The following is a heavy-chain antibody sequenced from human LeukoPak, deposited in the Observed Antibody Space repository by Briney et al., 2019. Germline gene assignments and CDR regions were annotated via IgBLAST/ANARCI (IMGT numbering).Heavy chain of an antibody. D-gene: IGHD2-2*01. V-gene: IGHV3-23*01. CDR2: ITSTGGTT. CDR1: GFTFSNYA. Sequence: GGSLRLSCAASGFTFSNYAMSWVRQAPGRGLDWVSGITSTGGTTYYADSVKGRFTISRDNAKKSLYLQVNSLRAEDTAVYYCAREFASYCSSSSCYGFDYWGQGTLVTVSS. CDR3: AREFASYCSSSSCYGFDY. J-gene: IGHJ4*02.